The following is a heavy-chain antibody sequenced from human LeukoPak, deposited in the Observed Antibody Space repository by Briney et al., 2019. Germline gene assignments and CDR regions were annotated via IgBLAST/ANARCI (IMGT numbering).Heavy chain of an antibody. CDR2: INPNSGGT. V-gene: IGHV1-2*02. Sequence: ASVKVSCKASGYTFTGYYMHWVRQAPGQGLEWMGWINPNSGGTIYAQKFQGRVTMTRDTSISTAYMELSRLRSDDTAVYYCARNYDFWSGYYPSYNWFDPWGQGTLVTVSS. CDR1: GYTFTGYY. CDR3: ARNYDFWSGYYPSYNWFDP. J-gene: IGHJ5*02. D-gene: IGHD3-3*01.